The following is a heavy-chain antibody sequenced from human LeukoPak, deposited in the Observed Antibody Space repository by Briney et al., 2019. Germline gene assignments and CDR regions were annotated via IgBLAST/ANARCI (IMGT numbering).Heavy chain of an antibody. CDR3: ARHGSGIYDFWSGYYSGYYIDV. V-gene: IGHV4-39*01. J-gene: IGHJ6*03. D-gene: IGHD3-3*01. Sequence: SETLSLTCTVSGGSISSSSYYWGWIRQPPGKGLEWIGSIYYSGSTYYNPSLKSRVTISVGTSKNQFSLKLNSVTAADTAVYYCARHGSGIYDFWSGYYSGYYIDVWGKGTTVTVSS. CDR1: GGSISSSSYY. CDR2: IYYSGST.